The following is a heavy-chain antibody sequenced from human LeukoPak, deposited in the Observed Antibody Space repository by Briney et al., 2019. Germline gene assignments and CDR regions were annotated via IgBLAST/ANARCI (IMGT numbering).Heavy chain of an antibody. CDR2: INHSGST. V-gene: IGHV4-34*01. Sequence: PSETLSLTCAVYGGSFGGYYWSWIRQPPGKGLEWIGEINHSGSTNYNPSLKSRVTISVDTSKNQFSLKLSSVTAADTAVYYCARGLSGSKFDYWGQGTLVTVSS. D-gene: IGHD3-22*01. CDR1: GGSFGGYY. J-gene: IGHJ4*02. CDR3: ARGLSGSKFDY.